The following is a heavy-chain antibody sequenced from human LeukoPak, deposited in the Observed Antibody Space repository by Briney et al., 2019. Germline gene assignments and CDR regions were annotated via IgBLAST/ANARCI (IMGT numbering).Heavy chain of an antibody. CDR1: GGSISSGGYY. CDR2: IYYSGST. V-gene: IGHV4-31*03. Sequence: PSQTLSLTCTVSGGSISSGGYYWSWIRQHPGKGLEWIGYIYYSGSTNYNPSLKSRVTMSVDTSKNQFSLKLSSVTAADTAVYYCARDRRLVVPAASYNWFDPWGQGTLVTVSS. CDR3: ARDRRLVVPAASYNWFDP. J-gene: IGHJ5*02. D-gene: IGHD2-2*01.